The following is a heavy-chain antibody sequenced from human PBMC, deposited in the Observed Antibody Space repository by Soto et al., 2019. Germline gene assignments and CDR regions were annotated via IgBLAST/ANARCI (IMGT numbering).Heavy chain of an antibody. V-gene: IGHV4-4*07. J-gene: IGHJ4*02. CDR2: VYSSWTT. CDR1: GGSINSYG. CDR3: ARDIGSYAYGEGY. Sequence: SETLSLTCNVSGGSINSYGWSRIRQPAGKGLEWIGRVYSSWTTDYNPSLNSRVTMSIETSKNQFSLKLSSVTAADTAVYYCARDIGSYAYGEGYWGQGIQVAFSS. D-gene: IGHD3-10*01.